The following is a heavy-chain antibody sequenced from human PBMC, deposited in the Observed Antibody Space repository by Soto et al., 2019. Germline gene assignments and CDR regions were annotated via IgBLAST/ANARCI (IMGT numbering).Heavy chain of an antibody. V-gene: IGHV3-7*01. CDR1: GFMFSAYW. Sequence: EVQLVESGGGLVQPGGSLRLSCAASGFMFSAYWMSWVRQAPGKGLEWVANIHGDGGKIYYVDSVKGRFTISRDNAKRSLYLQMTRLRAEDTAVYYCARDFYGGYTYGPGDYWGQGALVAVSS. CDR2: IHGDGGKI. J-gene: IGHJ4*02. D-gene: IGHD5-18*01. CDR3: ARDFYGGYTYGPGDY.